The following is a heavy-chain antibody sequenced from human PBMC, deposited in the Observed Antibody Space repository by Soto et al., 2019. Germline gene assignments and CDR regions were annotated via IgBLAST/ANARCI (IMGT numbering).Heavy chain of an antibody. Sequence: WASVKVSCKASGYTFSTYAMHWVRQAPGQSLEWMGWLNGGTGQTRYSQKFQDRVIITRDTSASTGYMELSSLTSEDTAVYYCARGKGMEENYFYYCLDIWGQGTTVTVSS. CDR1: GYTFSTYA. D-gene: IGHD1-1*01. CDR2: LNGGTGQT. J-gene: IGHJ6*02. CDR3: ARGKGMEENYFYYCLDI. V-gene: IGHV1-3*01.